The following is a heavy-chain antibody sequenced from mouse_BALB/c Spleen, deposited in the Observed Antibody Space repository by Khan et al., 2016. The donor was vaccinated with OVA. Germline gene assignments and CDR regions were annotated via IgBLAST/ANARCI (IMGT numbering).Heavy chain of an antibody. CDR1: GFTFSTYG. V-gene: IGHV5-6*01. CDR2: VSTGGGYT. D-gene: IGHD1-1*01. CDR3: TRLAYYYDREGFAY. J-gene: IGHJ3*01. Sequence: EVELVESGGDLVKPGGSLKLSCAASGFTFSTYGMSWVRQTPDKRLEWVATVSTGGGYTYYPDSVKGRFTIFRDNAKNTLYLQMSGLKSEDTAMFYCTRLAYYYDREGFAYWGQGTLVTVSA.